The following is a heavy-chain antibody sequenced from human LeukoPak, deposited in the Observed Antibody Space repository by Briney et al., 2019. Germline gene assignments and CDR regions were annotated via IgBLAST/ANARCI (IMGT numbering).Heavy chain of an antibody. V-gene: IGHV3-7*01. D-gene: IGHD1-14*01. CDR3: ARDSFETDIDY. CDR2: IKEDGSER. J-gene: IGHJ4*02. CDR1: GFSFSRYW. Sequence: GGSLRLSCVASGFSFSRYWMSWVRQAPGKGLEWVANIKEDGSERYYADSLKGRFTISRDNVKNSLYLHINSLRAEYTDGYYGARDSFETDIDYWGQGSLVTVSS.